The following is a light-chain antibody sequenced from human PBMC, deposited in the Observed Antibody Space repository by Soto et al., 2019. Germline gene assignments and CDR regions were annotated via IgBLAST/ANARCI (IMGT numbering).Light chain of an antibody. J-gene: IGKJ1*01. CDR2: GAS. CDR3: QQYHDWPRT. V-gene: IGKV3-15*01. Sequence: EIVMTQSPATLSVSPGERATLSGRASQSVRNNLVWYQQKPGQAPRLLMYGASTRATGIPARFSGSGSGTEFTLTISSLQSEDFAVYFCQQYHDWPRTFGQGTKVEIK. CDR1: QSVRNN.